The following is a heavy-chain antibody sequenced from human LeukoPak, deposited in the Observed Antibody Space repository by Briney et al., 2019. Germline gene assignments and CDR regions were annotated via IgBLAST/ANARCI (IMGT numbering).Heavy chain of an antibody. Sequence: HPGGSPRLSCAASGFTFSRYSMHWVRQAPGKGLVWVSHVNSDGSGTDYADSVKGRFTISRDNAKNTLYLQMNSLRAEDTAVYYCVCLGLGGLSLDWGQGTLVTVSS. D-gene: IGHD3-16*01. CDR2: VNSDGSGT. J-gene: IGHJ4*02. V-gene: IGHV3-74*01. CDR3: VCLGLGGLSLD. CDR1: GFTFSRYS.